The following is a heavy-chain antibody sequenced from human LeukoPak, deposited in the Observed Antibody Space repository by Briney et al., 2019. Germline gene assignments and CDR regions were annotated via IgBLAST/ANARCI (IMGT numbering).Heavy chain of an antibody. Sequence: SETLSLTCTVSGYSISSGYYWGWIRQPPGKGLEWIGSIYHSGSTYYNPSLKSRVTISVDTSKNQFSLKLSSVTAADTAVYYCARHYYYYYMDVWGKGTTVTVSS. J-gene: IGHJ6*03. CDR1: GYSISSGYY. V-gene: IGHV4-38-2*02. CDR3: ARHYYYYYMDV. CDR2: IYHSGST.